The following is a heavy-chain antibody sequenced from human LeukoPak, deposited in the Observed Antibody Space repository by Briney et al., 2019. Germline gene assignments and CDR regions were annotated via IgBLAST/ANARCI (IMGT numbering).Heavy chain of an antibody. CDR2: IYYSGST. V-gene: IGHV4-59*01. D-gene: IGHD4-17*01. Sequence: PSETLSLTCTVSGGSISSYYWSWIRQPPGKGLEWIGYIYYSGSTNYNPSLKSRVTISVDTSKNQFSLKLSFVTAADTAVYYCARWDGDYYFDYWGQGTLVTVSS. J-gene: IGHJ4*02. CDR3: ARWDGDYYFDY. CDR1: GGSISSYY.